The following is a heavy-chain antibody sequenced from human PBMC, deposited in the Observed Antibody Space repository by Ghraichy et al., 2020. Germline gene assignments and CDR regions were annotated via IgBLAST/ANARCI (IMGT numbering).Heavy chain of an antibody. V-gene: IGHV4-39*02. D-gene: IGHD3-22*01. CDR1: GGSIINNNYY. CDR2: MYYSGST. CDR3: AKDSSGYRYYFDS. Sequence: GSLRLSCTVSGGSIINNNYYWGWIRQPPGKGLEWIGSMYYSGSTYYNPSLKSRVTLSVDTSKNKVSLKLISVTAADTAVYYCAKDSSGYRYYFDSWGQGTLVTVSS. J-gene: IGHJ4*02.